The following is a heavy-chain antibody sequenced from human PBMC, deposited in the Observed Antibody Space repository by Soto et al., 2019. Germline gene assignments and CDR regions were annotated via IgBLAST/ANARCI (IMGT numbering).Heavy chain of an antibody. D-gene: IGHD2-2*01. CDR1: GYSFTSYW. Sequence: GESLKISCKGSGYSFTSYWIGWVRQMPGKGLEWMGIIYPGDSDTRYSPSFQGQVTISADKSISTAYLQWSSLKASDTAMYYCARPLQKYCSSTSCSDYWGQGTLVTVSS. V-gene: IGHV5-51*01. J-gene: IGHJ4*02. CDR2: IYPGDSDT. CDR3: ARPLQKYCSSTSCSDY.